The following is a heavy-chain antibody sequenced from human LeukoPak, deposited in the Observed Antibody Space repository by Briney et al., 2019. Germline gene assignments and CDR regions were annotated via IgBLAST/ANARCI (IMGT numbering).Heavy chain of an antibody. CDR3: AKGEDAFDY. V-gene: IGHV3-23*01. CDR1: GFTFSTYV. Sequence: AGGSLRLSRAASGFTFSTYVMSWVRQAPGKGLEWVSTISGTGGNTYYAGSVKGRFTISRDNSKNTLYLQVNSLRAEDTAVYYCAKGEDAFDYWGQGTLVTVSS. CDR2: ISGTGGNT. J-gene: IGHJ4*02.